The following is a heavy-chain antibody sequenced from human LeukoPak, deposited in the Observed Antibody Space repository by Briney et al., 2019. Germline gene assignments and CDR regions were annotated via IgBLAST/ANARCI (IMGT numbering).Heavy chain of an antibody. J-gene: IGHJ4*02. CDR2: IKSKTDSGTT. D-gene: IGHD2-2*01. CDR1: GFTFSNAW. CDR3: TTAPAQSDY. Sequence: GGSLRLSCAASGFTFSNAWMSWVRQAPGKGLEWVGRIKSKTDSGTTDYAAPVKGRFTISRDDSKNTLYLQMNSLKFEDTAVYYCTTAPAQSDYWGQGTLVTVSS. V-gene: IGHV3-15*01.